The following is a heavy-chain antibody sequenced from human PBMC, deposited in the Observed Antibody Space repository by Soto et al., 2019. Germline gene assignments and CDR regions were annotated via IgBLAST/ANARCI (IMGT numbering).Heavy chain of an antibody. D-gene: IGHD2-21*02. Sequence: LVQSGGGLVPPGESLTVSCAPSQFSFSNYWMNWVRQAPGKALEWVANIKKDESETDYVDSVRGRFTIFRDNAKTLLYLQMRRLRVEDTAVYYCARSHTGDSAFRAFDIWGQGTVVTV. CDR2: IKKDESET. CDR3: ARSHTGDSAFRAFDI. J-gene: IGHJ3*02. CDR1: QFSFSNYW. V-gene: IGHV3-7*03.